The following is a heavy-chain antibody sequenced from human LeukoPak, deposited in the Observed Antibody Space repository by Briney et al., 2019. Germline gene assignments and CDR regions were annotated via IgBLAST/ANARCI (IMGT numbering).Heavy chain of an antibody. CDR1: GGSINY. D-gene: IGHD1-26*01. CDR3: ARVEGMGDYRYWYFEV. Sequence: SETLSLTCTVSGGSINYGGWIRQPPGKGLEWVGSIYYSGTTYYNPSLRSRVTIFVDTSKNQFSLKLSSVTAADTAVYYCARVEGMGDYRYWYFEVWGRGTLVAVSS. V-gene: IGHV4-39*01. J-gene: IGHJ2*01. CDR2: IYYSGTT.